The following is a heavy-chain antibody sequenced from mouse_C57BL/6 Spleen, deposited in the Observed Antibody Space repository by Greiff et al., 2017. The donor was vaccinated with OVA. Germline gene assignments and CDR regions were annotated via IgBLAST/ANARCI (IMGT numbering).Heavy chain of an antibody. V-gene: IGHV1-80*01. CDR2: IYPGDGDT. CDR3: AREGYDVYFDY. CDR1: GYAFSSYW. D-gene: IGHD2-2*01. J-gene: IGHJ2*01. Sequence: VKLMESGAELVKPGASVKISCKASGYAFSSYWMNWVKQRPGKGLEWIGQIYPGDGDTNYNGKFKGKATLTADTSSSTAYMQLSSLTSEDSAVYYWAREGYDVYFDYWGQGTTLTVSS.